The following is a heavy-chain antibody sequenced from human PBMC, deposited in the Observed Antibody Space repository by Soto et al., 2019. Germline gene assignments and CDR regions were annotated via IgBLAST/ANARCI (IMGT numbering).Heavy chain of an antibody. Sequence: QVQLQESGPGLVKPSETLSLTCTVSGGSISSYYWSWIRQPPGKGLEWIGYIYYSGSTNYNPSLKSRVTISVDTSKNQFSLKLSSVTAADTAVYYCVSMYSSSWEHPRDYWGQGTLVTVSS. V-gene: IGHV4-59*01. J-gene: IGHJ4*02. CDR1: GGSISSYY. D-gene: IGHD6-13*01. CDR3: VSMYSSSWEHPRDY. CDR2: IYYSGST.